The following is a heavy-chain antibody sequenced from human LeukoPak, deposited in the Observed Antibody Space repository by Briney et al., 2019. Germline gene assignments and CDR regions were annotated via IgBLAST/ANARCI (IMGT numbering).Heavy chain of an antibody. V-gene: IGHV3-23*01. CDR2: ISISGENT. J-gene: IGHJ4*02. CDR3: AKPVLGPRRYFDY. CDR1: GFTFSSYA. Sequence: GGSLRLACAASGFTFSSYAMSWVRQAPGKGLEWVSAISISGENTYYADSVKGRFTISRDNSKNTLYLQMNSLRAEDTAVYYCAKPVLGPRRYFDYWGQGTLVTVSS.